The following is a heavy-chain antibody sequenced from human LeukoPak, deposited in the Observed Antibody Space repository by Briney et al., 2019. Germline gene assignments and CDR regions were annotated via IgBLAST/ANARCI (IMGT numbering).Heavy chain of an antibody. CDR1: GYTFTGYY. D-gene: IGHD2-2*01. CDR3: ARPAGGDNYFDY. J-gene: IGHJ4*02. V-gene: IGHV1-2*02. Sequence: GASVKVSCKSSGYTFTGYYMHWVRQAPGQGLEWMGWINPNSGGTNYAQEFQSRVNMTTDTSISKAYMELSRLRSDDTAVYYCARPAGGDNYFDYWGQGTLVTVSS. CDR2: INPNSGGT.